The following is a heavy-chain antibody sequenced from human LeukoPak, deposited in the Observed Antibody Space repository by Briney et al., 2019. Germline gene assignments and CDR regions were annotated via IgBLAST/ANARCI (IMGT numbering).Heavy chain of an antibody. J-gene: IGHJ4*02. CDR2: ISGYSGDT. D-gene: IGHD2-8*02. CDR1: GYTFTTYG. V-gene: IGHV1-18*01. Sequence: ASVKVSCKTSGYTFTTYGLNWVRQAPGEGLEWMGWISGYSGDTNYAQKFQARLTMTRDTSTSTAYMELRSLTSDDTAVYFCARISSPGYCTAGTCYPAYWGQGTLVTVSS. CDR3: ARISSPGYCTAGTCYPAY.